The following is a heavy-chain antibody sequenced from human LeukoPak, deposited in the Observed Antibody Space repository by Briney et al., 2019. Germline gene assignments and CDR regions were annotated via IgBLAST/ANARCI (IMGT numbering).Heavy chain of an antibody. Sequence: GGSLRLSCAASGFTFSIYSMNWVRQAPGKGLEWVSLISPTSSYMYYADSVKGRFTVSRDNAKNSLFLQMNSLGAEDTAVYYCASPLYRGYPWGQGTLVTVSS. D-gene: IGHD5-12*01. J-gene: IGHJ5*02. CDR3: ASPLYRGYP. CDR1: GFTFSIYS. CDR2: ISPTSSYM. V-gene: IGHV3-21*01.